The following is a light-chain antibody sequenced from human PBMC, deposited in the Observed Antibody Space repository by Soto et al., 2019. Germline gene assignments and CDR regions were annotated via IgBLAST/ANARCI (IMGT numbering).Light chain of an antibody. CDR2: NAY. Sequence: EIVLTQSPGTLSLSPGERATLSCRASQSVSSSYLAWYQQKPGQAPRLLIYNAYNRATGIPHMFSGSGSGTDFTLTISRVEPEDFAVYYCQQCVCTPGTFGGGTK. J-gene: IGKJ4*01. V-gene: IGKV3-20*01. CDR1: QSVSSSY. CDR3: QQCVCTPGT.